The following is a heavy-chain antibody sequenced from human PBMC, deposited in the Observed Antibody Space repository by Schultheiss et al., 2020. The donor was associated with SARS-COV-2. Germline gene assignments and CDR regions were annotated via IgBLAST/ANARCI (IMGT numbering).Heavy chain of an antibody. V-gene: IGHV3-15*01. CDR3: TTRWFGELLAFDI. CDR2: IKSKTDGGTT. J-gene: IGHJ3*02. CDR1: GFTFGDYA. D-gene: IGHD3-10*01. Sequence: GGSLRLSCTASGFTFGDYAMSWFRQAPGKGLEWVGRIKSKTDGGTTDYAAPVKGRFTISRDDSKNTLYLQMNSLKTEDTAVYYCTTRWFGELLAFDIWGQGTMVTVSS.